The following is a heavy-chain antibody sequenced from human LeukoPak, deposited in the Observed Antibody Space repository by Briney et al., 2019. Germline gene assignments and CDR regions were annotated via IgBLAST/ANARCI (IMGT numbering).Heavy chain of an antibody. CDR1: GRSFSGYY. CDR2: INHSGST. J-gene: IGHJ5*02. V-gene: IGHV4-34*01. CDR3: AKSGYCSSTSCYSRRNNWFDP. D-gene: IGHD2-2*03. Sequence: PSETLSLTCAVYGRSFSGYYWSWIRQPPGKGLEWIGEINHSGSTNYNPSLKSRVTISVDTSKNQFSLKLSSVTAADTAVYYCAKSGYCSSTSCYSRRNNWFDPWGQGTLVTVSS.